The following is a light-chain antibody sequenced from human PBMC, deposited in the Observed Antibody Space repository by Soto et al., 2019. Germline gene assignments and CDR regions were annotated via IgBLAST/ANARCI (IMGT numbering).Light chain of an antibody. CDR2: WAA. Sequence: DIVMTQSQDSLAVSLGERATINCKSSQSVLYSSNNKNYLAWYQQKPGQPPKLLIYWAATRESWVPDRFSGSGSGTDFTLTISSLQAEDVEVYYCQQYYSTPDTFGQGTKLEIK. CDR3: QQYYSTPDT. CDR1: QSVLYSSNNKNY. J-gene: IGKJ2*01. V-gene: IGKV4-1*01.